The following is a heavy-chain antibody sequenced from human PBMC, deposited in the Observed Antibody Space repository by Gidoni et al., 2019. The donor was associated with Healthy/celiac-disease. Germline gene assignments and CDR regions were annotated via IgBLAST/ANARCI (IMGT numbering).Heavy chain of an antibody. CDR3: AREIGTYYYDSSGYYYDDY. CDR2: ISAYNGNT. Sequence: QVQLVQSGAEVKKPGASVKVSCKASGYTFTSYGISWVRQAPGQGLEWMGWISAYNGNTNYAQKLQGRVTMTTDTSTSTAYMELRSLRSDDTAVYYCAREIGTYYYDSSGYYYDDYWGQGTLVTVSS. J-gene: IGHJ4*02. D-gene: IGHD3-22*01. V-gene: IGHV1-18*04. CDR1: GYTFTSYG.